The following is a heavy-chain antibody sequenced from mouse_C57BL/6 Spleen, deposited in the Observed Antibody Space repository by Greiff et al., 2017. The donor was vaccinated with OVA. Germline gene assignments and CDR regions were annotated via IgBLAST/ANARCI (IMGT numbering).Heavy chain of an antibody. V-gene: IGHV6-6*01. CDR1: GFTFSDAW. D-gene: IGHD2-3*01. CDR3: TRRGWLLRRDYYAMDY. CDR2: IRNKANNHAT. Sequence: EVQLQESGGGLVQPGGSMKLSCAASGFTFSDAWMDWVRQSPEKGLEWVAEIRNKANNHATYYAESVKGRFTISRDDSKSSVYLQMNSLRAEDTGIYYCTRRGWLLRRDYYAMDYWGQGTSVTVSS. J-gene: IGHJ4*01.